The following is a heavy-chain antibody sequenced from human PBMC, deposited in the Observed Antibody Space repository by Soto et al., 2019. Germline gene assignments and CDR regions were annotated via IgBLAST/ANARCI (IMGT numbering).Heavy chain of an antibody. V-gene: IGHV4-34*01. CDR2: IYHSGST. CDR3: ARAALSELLPNWFDP. D-gene: IGHD1-26*01. Sequence: SETLSLTCAFYGWSFSGYYWSWIRQPPGKGLEWVGYIYHSGSTYYNPSLKSRVTISVDTSKNQFSLKLSSVTAADTAVYYCARAALSELLPNWFDPWGQGTLVTVSS. J-gene: IGHJ5*02. CDR1: GWSFSGYY.